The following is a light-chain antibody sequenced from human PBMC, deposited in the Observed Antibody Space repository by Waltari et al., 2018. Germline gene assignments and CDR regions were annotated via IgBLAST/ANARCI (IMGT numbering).Light chain of an antibody. J-gene: IGKJ5*01. Sequence: EIVLTQSPATLSLSPGQRGTLPCRASQSVRGNLAWYQQKPGQAPRLLIYDASNRATGIPARFSGSGSGTDFTLTISSLEPEDFAVYYCQQRRTWPSITFGQGTRLEI. CDR1: QSVRGN. V-gene: IGKV3-11*01. CDR3: QQRRTWPSIT. CDR2: DAS.